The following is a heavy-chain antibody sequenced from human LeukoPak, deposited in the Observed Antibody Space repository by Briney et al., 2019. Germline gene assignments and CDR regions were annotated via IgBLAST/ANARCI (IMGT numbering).Heavy chain of an antibody. Sequence: SVTVSCTASGGTFSSYAISWVRQAPGQGLEWMGGIIPIFGTANYAQKFQGRVTITADESTSTAYMELSSLRSEDTAVYYCARDLYYYDSSGYYYPEGLDYWGQGTLVTVSS. CDR1: GGTFSSYA. CDR3: ARDLYYYDSSGYYYPEGLDY. V-gene: IGHV1-69*13. D-gene: IGHD3-22*01. J-gene: IGHJ4*02. CDR2: IIPIFGTA.